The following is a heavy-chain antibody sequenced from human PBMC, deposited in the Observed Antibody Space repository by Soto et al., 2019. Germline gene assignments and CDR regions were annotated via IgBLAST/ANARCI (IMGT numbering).Heavy chain of an antibody. D-gene: IGHD3-3*01. CDR1: GFTFSSYG. V-gene: IGHV3-33*01. Sequence: QVQLVESGGGVVQPGRSLRLSCAASGFTFSSYGMHWVRQAPGKGLEWVAVIWYDGSNKYYADSVKGRFTISRDKSKNTLYLQMNSLRAEDTAVYYCARPLWRFGVVTPDAFDIWGQGTMVTVSS. J-gene: IGHJ3*02. CDR2: IWYDGSNK. CDR3: ARPLWRFGVVTPDAFDI.